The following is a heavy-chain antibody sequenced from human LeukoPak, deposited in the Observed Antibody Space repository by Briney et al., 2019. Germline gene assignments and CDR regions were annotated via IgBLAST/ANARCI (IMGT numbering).Heavy chain of an antibody. Sequence: GRSLRLSCAASGFTFDDYAMHWVRQAPGKGLEWVSGINWSGDRIGYADSVKGRFTISRDNAKKSLYLQMNSLRAEDTALYYCAKGGIHRGYYYYYMDVWGKGTTVTISS. V-gene: IGHV3-9*01. CDR2: INWSGDRI. CDR1: GFTFDDYA. CDR3: AKGGIHRGYYYYYMDV. D-gene: IGHD6-13*01. J-gene: IGHJ6*03.